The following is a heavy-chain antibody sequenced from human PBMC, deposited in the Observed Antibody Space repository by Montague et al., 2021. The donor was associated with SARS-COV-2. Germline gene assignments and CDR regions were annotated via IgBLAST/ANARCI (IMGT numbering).Heavy chain of an antibody. Sequence: SETLSLTCSVSGDSVNRNYWSWVRQPPGKGLEWLRYIFYSGSTYNPSLNSRVTMSLDTSKNHFSLNLISVTAADTAVYYCAKASRGYGGDSDSWGQGTLVIVSS. CDR1: GDSVNRNY. CDR2: IFYSGST. D-gene: IGHD4-23*01. CDR3: AKASRGYGGDSDS. V-gene: IGHV4-59*02. J-gene: IGHJ4*02.